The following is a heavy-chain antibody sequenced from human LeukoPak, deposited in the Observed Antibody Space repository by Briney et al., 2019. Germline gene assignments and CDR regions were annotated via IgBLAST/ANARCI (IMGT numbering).Heavy chain of an antibody. Sequence: KPSETLSLTCTVSGGSISSYYWSWIRQPPGKGLEWIGEINHSGSTNYNPSLKSRVTISVDTSKNQFSLKLSSVTAADTAVYYCARKTDGAAAATHLDYWGQGTLVTVSS. D-gene: IGHD6-13*01. CDR3: ARKTDGAAAATHLDY. V-gene: IGHV4-34*01. CDR2: INHSGST. J-gene: IGHJ4*02. CDR1: GGSISSYY.